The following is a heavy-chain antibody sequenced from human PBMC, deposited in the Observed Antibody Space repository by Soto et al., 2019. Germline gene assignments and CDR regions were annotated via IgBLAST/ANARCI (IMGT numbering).Heavy chain of an antibody. CDR2: IRSKANSYAT. Sequence: EVQLVESGGGLVQPGGSLKLSCAASGFTFSGSAMHWVRQASGKGLEWVGRIRSKANSYATAYAASVKGSFTISRDDSKNAAYQQSNSLKTEDTAVYYSTRRDGSSCPVGGQGTLVTVSS. J-gene: IGHJ4*02. CDR3: TRRDGSSCPV. V-gene: IGHV3-73*01. D-gene: IGHD6-19*01. CDR1: GFTFSGSA.